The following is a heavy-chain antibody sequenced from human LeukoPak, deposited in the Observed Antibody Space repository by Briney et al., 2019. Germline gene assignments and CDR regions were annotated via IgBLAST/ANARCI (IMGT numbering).Heavy chain of an antibody. CDR1: GGSISSGSYY. Sequence: SETLSLTCTVSGGSISSGSYYWSWIRQPAGKGLEWIGRIYTSGSTNYNPSLKSRVTISVDTSKNQFSLKLSSVTAADTAVYYCATETSSSWYGTLYYYYYYMDVWGKGTTVTVSS. CDR2: IYTSGST. J-gene: IGHJ6*03. D-gene: IGHD6-13*01. V-gene: IGHV4-61*02. CDR3: ATETSSSWYGTLYYYYYYMDV.